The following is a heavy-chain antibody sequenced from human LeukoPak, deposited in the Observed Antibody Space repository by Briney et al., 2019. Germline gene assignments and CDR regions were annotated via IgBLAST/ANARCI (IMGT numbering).Heavy chain of an antibody. CDR2: LSSSSSYT. V-gene: IGHV3-11*05. Sequence: GGSLRLSCAASGFTFSDYYMSWIRQAPGKGLEWVSYLSSSSSYTNYAHSVKGRFTISRDNAKNSLYLQMNSLRAEDTAVYYCARARGKAAAFYWFDPWGQGTLVTVS. CDR1: GFTFSDYY. D-gene: IGHD6-13*01. CDR3: ARARGKAAAFYWFDP. J-gene: IGHJ5*02.